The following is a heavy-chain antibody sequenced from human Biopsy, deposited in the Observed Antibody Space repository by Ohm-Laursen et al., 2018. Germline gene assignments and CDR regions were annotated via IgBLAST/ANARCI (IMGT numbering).Heavy chain of an antibody. J-gene: IGHJ4*01. CDR1: GFTFSDYQ. V-gene: IGHV3-11*01. Sequence: SLRLSCAASGFTFSDYQMSWIRPTPGKGPEWVSHISSGGSTIFHADSVKGRFTISRDDAKGSLYLQMTNLRAEDTAVYYCGRSYGIMAAPVHLWGQGTLVTVSS. CDR2: ISSGGSTI. CDR3: GRSYGIMAAPVHL. D-gene: IGHD3-16*01.